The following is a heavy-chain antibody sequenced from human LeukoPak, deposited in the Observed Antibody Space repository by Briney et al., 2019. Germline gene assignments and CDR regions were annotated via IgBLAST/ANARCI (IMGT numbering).Heavy chain of an antibody. D-gene: IGHD5-18*01. CDR3: ARENGYRYDY. J-gene: IGHJ4*02. CDR1: GGSFSGYY. CDR2: IYYSGST. V-gene: IGHV4-59*01. Sequence: PSETLSLTCAVYGGSFSGYYWSWIRQPPGKGLEWIGSIYYSGSTNYNPSLKSRVTISVDTSKNQFSLKLSSVTAADTALYYCARENGYRYDYWGQGTLVTVSS.